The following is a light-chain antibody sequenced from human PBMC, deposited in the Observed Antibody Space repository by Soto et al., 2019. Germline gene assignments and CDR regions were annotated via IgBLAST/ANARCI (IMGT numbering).Light chain of an antibody. V-gene: IGLV1-47*01. J-gene: IGLJ1*01. CDR2: RNS. Sequence: QSVLTQPPSASGTPGQRVTISCSGSRSNIGSTYVYWFQQLSGTAPKLLIYRNSQRPSGVPDRLSGSKSGTSASLAISGLRSEDEADYYCAAWDDSLKTYVFGTGTKVPVL. CDR3: AAWDDSLKTYV. CDR1: RSNIGSTY.